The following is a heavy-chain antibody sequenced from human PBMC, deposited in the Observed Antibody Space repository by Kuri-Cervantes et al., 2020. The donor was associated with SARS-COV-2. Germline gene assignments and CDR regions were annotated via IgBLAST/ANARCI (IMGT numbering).Heavy chain of an antibody. J-gene: IGHJ6*03. V-gene: IGHV1-18*01. CDR1: GYTFTSYG. CDR2: ISAYNGNT. D-gene: IGHD1-26*01. CDR3: ARDRGSYYSTDYYYYYMDV. Sequence: ASVKVSCKASGYTFTSYGISWVRQAPGQGLEWMGWISAYNGNTNYAQKLQGRVTMTTDTSTSTAYMELRSLRSDDTAVYSCARDRGSYYSTDYYYYYMDVWGKGTTVTVSS.